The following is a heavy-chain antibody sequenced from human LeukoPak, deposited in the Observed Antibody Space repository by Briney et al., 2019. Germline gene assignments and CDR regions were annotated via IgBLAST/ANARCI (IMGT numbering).Heavy chain of an antibody. CDR2: IYSGGST. Sequence: GGSLRLSCAAPGFTVSSNYMSWVRQAPGKGLEWVSVIYSGGSTYYADSVKGRFTISRDNSKNTLYLQMNSLRAEDTAVYYCARDTRIAAAGTEDYWGQGTLVTVSS. V-gene: IGHV3-66*01. CDR3: ARDTRIAAAGTEDY. D-gene: IGHD6-13*01. J-gene: IGHJ4*02. CDR1: GFTVSSNY.